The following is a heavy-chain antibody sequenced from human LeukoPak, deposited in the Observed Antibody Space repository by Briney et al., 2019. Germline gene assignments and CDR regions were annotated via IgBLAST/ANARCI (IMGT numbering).Heavy chain of an antibody. Sequence: PGGSLRLSCAASGFTFISYLRNWVRQAPGKGLEWVSSISSSSSYIYYADSVKGRFTISRDNAKNSLYLQTNSLRAEDASVYYCATSVYGTGPTVGHYWGQGTLVTVSS. CDR1: GFTFISYL. V-gene: IGHV3-21*01. CDR3: ATSVYGTGPTVGHY. CDR2: ISSSSSYI. J-gene: IGHJ4*02. D-gene: IGHD5/OR15-5a*01.